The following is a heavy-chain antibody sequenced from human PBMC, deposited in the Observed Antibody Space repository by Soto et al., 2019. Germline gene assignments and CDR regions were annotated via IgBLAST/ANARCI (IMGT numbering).Heavy chain of an antibody. V-gene: IGHV4-39*01. CDR3: ARSDYGFYEGY. CDR2: IYYSGST. J-gene: IGHJ4*02. CDR1: GGSISSSSYY. D-gene: IGHD4-17*01. Sequence: PSETLSLTCTVSGGSISSSSYYWGWIRQPPGKGLEWIGSIYYSGSTYYNPSLKSRVTISVDTSKNQFSLKLSSVTAADTAVYYCARSDYGFYEGYWGQGIQVTVSS.